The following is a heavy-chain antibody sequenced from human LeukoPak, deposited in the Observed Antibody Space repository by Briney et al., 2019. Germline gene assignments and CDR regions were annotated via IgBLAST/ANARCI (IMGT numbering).Heavy chain of an antibody. D-gene: IGHD2-15*01. CDR1: GGSFSTYY. Sequence: SETLSLTCAVYGGSFSTYYWSWIRQPPGKGLEWIGEINHSGSTNYNPSLKRRVTISVDTSKNQFSLKLSSVTAADTAVYYCARDRDIVVDRGWFDLWGQGTLVTVSS. CDR2: INHSGST. J-gene: IGHJ5*02. CDR3: ARDRDIVVDRGWFDL. V-gene: IGHV4-34*01.